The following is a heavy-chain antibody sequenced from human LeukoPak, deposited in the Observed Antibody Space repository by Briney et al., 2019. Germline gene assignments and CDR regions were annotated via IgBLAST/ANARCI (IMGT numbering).Heavy chain of an antibody. Sequence: SETLSLTCAVYGGSFSGYYWSWIRQPPGKGLEWIGAINHGGSTTYNPYLKSRVTMSIDTTKDQLSLTQISVPTADTAVYYCARGQTSPLGIVDYWGQGTLVTVSS. CDR2: INHGGST. D-gene: IGHD1-26*01. CDR1: GGSFSGYY. CDR3: ARGQTSPLGIVDY. J-gene: IGHJ4*02. V-gene: IGHV4-34*01.